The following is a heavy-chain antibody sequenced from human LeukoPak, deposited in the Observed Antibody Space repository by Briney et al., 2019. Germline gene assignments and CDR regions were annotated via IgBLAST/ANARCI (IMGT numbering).Heavy chain of an antibody. CDR2: ISAYNGNT. Sequence: ASVKVSCKASGYTFTSYGISWVRQAPGQGLEWMGWISAYNGNTNYAQKLQGRVTMTTDTSMSTAYMELRSLRSDDTAVYYCARAPPYYDILTGYYMGYGMDVWGQGTTVTVSS. D-gene: IGHD3-9*01. CDR3: ARAPPYYDILTGYYMGYGMDV. CDR1: GYTFTSYG. J-gene: IGHJ6*02. V-gene: IGHV1-18*01.